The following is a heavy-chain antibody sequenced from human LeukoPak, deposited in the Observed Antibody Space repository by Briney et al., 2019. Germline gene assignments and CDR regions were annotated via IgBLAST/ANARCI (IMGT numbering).Heavy chain of an antibody. Sequence: GGSLSLSCAASGFTLTTYSMRWVRQAPGKGLEWLSIISNDGSQTYYAESVRGRFTISRDTSQNTLYLQMRSLTTEDTAVYYCASAEHNAGHNFKSWGQGTLVTVSS. CDR1: GFTLTTYS. CDR3: ASAEHNAGHNFKS. CDR2: ISNDGSQT. J-gene: IGHJ4*02. V-gene: IGHV3-30*04. D-gene: IGHD1/OR15-1a*01.